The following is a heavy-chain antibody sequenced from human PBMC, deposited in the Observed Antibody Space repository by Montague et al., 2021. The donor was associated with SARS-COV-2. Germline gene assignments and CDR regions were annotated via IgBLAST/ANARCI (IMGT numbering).Heavy chain of an antibody. CDR1: GFSLTTHGVC. CDR3: ARRECGTVYSPDV. V-gene: IGHV2-70*11. J-gene: IGHJ6*02. CDR2: IDWDGAT. Sequence: PALVKPTQTLTLTCTVSGFSLTTHGVCVTWIRQPPGGALEWLSRIDWDGATHYNPSLKTRLTLSQDTSKNQVVLTVTNVDPVDTATYYCARRECGTVYSPDVWGQGIKVTVSS. D-gene: IGHD2-15*01.